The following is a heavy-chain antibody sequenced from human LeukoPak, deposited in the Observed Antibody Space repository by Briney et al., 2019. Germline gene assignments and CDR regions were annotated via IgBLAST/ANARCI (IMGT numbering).Heavy chain of an antibody. V-gene: IGHV4-59*01. CDR3: ATLRFLDSVEHDN. D-gene: IGHD3-3*01. Sequence: SETLSLTCTVSGGSISNYYWSWIRQPPGKGLEWIGYIYYSGNTNYNPSLKSRVTMSVDTSKNQFSLNLNSVTAADTAVYYCATLRFLDSVEHDNWGQGTLVTVSS. CDR1: GGSISNYY. J-gene: IGHJ4*02. CDR2: IYYSGNT.